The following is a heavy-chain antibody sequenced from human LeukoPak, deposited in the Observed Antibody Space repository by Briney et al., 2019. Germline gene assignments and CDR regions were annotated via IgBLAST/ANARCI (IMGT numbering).Heavy chain of an antibody. CDR2: ISAYNGNT. CDR3: ATLQVGSAPPYFDY. J-gene: IGHJ4*02. Sequence: ASVKVSCKASGYTFTSYGISCVRQAPGQGLECMGWISAYNGNTNYAQKLQGRVTMTTDTSTSTAYMELRSLRSDDTAVYYCATLQVGSAPPYFDYWGQGTLVTVSS. V-gene: IGHV1-18*01. D-gene: IGHD1-26*01. CDR1: GYTFTSYG.